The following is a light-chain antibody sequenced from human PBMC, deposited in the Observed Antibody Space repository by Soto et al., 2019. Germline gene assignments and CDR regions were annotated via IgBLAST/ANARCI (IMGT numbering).Light chain of an antibody. CDR3: QAWDSSTEV. V-gene: IGLV3-1*01. Sequence: SYELTQPPSVSVSPGQTASITCSGDKLGDKYACWYQQKPGQSPVLVIYQDSKRPSGIPERFSGSNSGNTATLTISGTQAMYEADYYCQAWDSSTEVFGGGTKVTVL. CDR1: KLGDKY. J-gene: IGLJ2*01. CDR2: QDS.